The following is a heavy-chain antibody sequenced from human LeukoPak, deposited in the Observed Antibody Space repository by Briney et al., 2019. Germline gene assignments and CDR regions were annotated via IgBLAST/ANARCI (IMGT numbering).Heavy chain of an antibody. D-gene: IGHD4-17*01. CDR3: ARVVTVTTYPGSYGMDV. Sequence: SETLSLTCTVSGGSISSYYWSWIRQPPGKGLEWIGYIYYSGSTNYNPSLKSRVTISVDTSKNQFSLKLSSVTAADTAVYYCARVVTVTTYPGSYGMDVWGQGTTVTVSS. J-gene: IGHJ6*02. V-gene: IGHV4-59*01. CDR2: IYYSGST. CDR1: GGSISSYY.